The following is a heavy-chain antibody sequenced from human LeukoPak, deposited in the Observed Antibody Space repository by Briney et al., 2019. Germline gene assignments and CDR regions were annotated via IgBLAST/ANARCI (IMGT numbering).Heavy chain of an antibody. CDR3: ARDSDVHCSGGSCTNFDY. V-gene: IGHV3-74*01. J-gene: IGHJ4*02. Sequence: GGSLRLSCAASGFTFSSYWMHWVRQAPGKGLVWASRIQTDGSSTNYADSVKGRFTISRDDAKNTLYLQMNSLRAEDTAIYYCARDSDVHCSGGSCTNFDYWGQGTLVTVYS. CDR2: IQTDGSST. CDR1: GFTFSSYW. D-gene: IGHD2-15*01.